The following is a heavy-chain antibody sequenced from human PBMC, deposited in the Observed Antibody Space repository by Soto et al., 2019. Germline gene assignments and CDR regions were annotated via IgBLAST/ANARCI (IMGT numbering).Heavy chain of an antibody. V-gene: IGHV1-69*01. J-gene: IGHJ4*02. CDR1: GGTFSSYA. D-gene: IGHD3-22*01. Sequence: QVQLVQSGAEVKKPGSSVKVSCKASGGTFSSYAISWVRQAPGQGLEWMGGIIPIFGTANYAQKFQGRVTITADESTSTAYMELSSLRSEDTAVYYCARVRNYYYSSGYYYFDYWGQGTLVTVSS. CDR2: IIPIFGTA. CDR3: ARVRNYYYSSGYYYFDY.